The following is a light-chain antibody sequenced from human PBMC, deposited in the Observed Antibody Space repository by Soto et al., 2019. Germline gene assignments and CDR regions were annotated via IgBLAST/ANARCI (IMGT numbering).Light chain of an antibody. CDR2: EVS. J-gene: IGLJ1*01. CDR3: SSYTSSSTV. V-gene: IGLV2-14*01. CDR1: SSDVGGYNY. Sequence: QSVLTQPASVSGSPGXSITISCTGTSSDVGGYNYVSWYQQHPGKAPKLMIYEVSNRPSGVSNRFSGSKSGNTASLTISGLQAEDEADYYCSSYTSSSTVFGTGTKLTVL.